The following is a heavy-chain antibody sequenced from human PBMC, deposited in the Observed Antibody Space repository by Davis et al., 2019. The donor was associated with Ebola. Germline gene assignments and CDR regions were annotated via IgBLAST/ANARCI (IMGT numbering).Heavy chain of an antibody. CDR2: ISGTGDST. CDR3: SKRIKAGAGAPSDY. Sequence: GESQKISCAASGFSFSSHVMRWVRQAPGKGLEWVSTISGTGDSTDYADSVKGRFTISRDNSKNTLYLQMNSLRADDTAIYYCSKRIKAGAGAPSDYWGQGTLVTVSS. D-gene: IGHD6-13*01. J-gene: IGHJ4*02. CDR1: GFSFSSHV. V-gene: IGHV3-23*01.